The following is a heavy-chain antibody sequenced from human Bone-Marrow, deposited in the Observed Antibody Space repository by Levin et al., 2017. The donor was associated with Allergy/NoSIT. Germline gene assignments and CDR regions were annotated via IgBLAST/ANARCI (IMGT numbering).Heavy chain of an antibody. CDR2: ISYSGIT. D-gene: IGHD3-10*01. V-gene: IGHV4-39*01. CDR1: GDPITYPTYY. CDR3: ARRRIRRSGTDYNDAFHL. J-gene: IGHJ3*01. Sequence: NPSETLSLTCSVSGDPITYPTYYWGWIRQTPGQGLEWIGDISYSGITYYSPSLKSRITISLDTFTNQFSLRMTSVTAADTSVYFCARRRIRRSGTDYNDAFHLWGQGTLVTVSS.